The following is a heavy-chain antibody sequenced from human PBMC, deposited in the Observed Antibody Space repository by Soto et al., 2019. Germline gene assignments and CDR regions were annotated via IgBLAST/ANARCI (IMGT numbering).Heavy chain of an antibody. CDR3: ARGGIVVVPDPWGFDP. J-gene: IGHJ5*02. CDR1: GGAFSSYA. D-gene: IGHD2-2*01. Sequence: ASVKVSCKASGGAFSSYAISWVRQAPGQGLEWMGGIIPIFGTANYAQKFQGRVTITADESTSTAYMELSSLRSEDTAVYYCARGGIVVVPDPWGFDPWGQGTLVTVSS. CDR2: IIPIFGTA. V-gene: IGHV1-69*13.